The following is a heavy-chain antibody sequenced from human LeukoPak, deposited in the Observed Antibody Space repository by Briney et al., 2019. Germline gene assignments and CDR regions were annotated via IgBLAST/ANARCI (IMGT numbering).Heavy chain of an antibody. V-gene: IGHV3-7*01. J-gene: IGHJ4*02. Sequence: PGGSLRLSCAASGFTFSNYWLSWVRQAPGKGLEWVANINENGGVQYYVDFVKDRFTISRDNSKNSLYLQMNSLRVDDTAVYYCANDYLRTNGYWGQGTLVTVSS. CDR1: GFTFSNYW. CDR3: ANDYLRTNGY. D-gene: IGHD4-11*01. CDR2: INENGGVQ.